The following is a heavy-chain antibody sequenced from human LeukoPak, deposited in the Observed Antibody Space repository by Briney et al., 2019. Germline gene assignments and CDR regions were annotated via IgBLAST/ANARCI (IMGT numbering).Heavy chain of an antibody. CDR3: ARDRIRGDY. CDR1: GFTFSSYS. CDR2: ISSSSSYI. J-gene: IGHJ4*02. D-gene: IGHD2/OR15-2a*01. Sequence: PGGSLRLSCGASGFTFSSYSVNWVRQAPGKGLEWVSSISSSSSYIFYADSVKGRFTISRDNAKNSLYLQMNSLRTEDTAVYYCARDRIRGDYWGQGTLVIVSS. V-gene: IGHV3-21*01.